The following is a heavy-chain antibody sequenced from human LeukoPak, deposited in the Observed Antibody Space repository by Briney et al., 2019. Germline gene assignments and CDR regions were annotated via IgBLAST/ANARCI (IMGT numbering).Heavy chain of an antibody. Sequence: SETLSLTCAVYGGSFSGYYWSWIRQPPGKGLEWIGEINHSGSTNYNPSLKSRVTISVDTSKNQFSLKLNSVTAADTAVYYCAGGDRWLQPGEYAFDIWGQGTMVTVSS. V-gene: IGHV4-34*01. CDR3: AGGDRWLQPGEYAFDI. CDR2: INHSGST. CDR1: GGSFSGYY. J-gene: IGHJ3*02. D-gene: IGHD5-24*01.